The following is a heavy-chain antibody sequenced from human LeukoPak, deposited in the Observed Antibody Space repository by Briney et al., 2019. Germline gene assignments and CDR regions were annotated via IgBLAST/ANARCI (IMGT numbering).Heavy chain of an antibody. CDR2: IKQDGSEK. Sequence: PGGSLRLSCAASGFTFSSYWMSWVRQAPGKGLEWVANIKQDGSEKYYADSVKGRFTISRDNSKNTLYLQMNSLRAEDTAVYYCAKETRYLDAFDIWGQGTMVTVSS. V-gene: IGHV3-7*01. D-gene: IGHD3-16*02. CDR1: GFTFSSYW. J-gene: IGHJ3*02. CDR3: AKETRYLDAFDI.